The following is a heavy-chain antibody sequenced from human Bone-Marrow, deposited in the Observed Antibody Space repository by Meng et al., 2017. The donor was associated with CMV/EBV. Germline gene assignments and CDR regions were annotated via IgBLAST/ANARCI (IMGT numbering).Heavy chain of an antibody. V-gene: IGHV1-2*02. CDR3: ARTPYYYDSSGYYAFDY. CDR2: INPNSGGT. Sequence: ASVKVSCKASGYTFTGYYMHWVRQAPGQGLEWMGWINPNSGGTNYAQKFQGRVTMTRDTSISTAYMELSSLRSEDTAVYYCARTPYYYDSSGYYAFDYWGQGTLVTVPS. J-gene: IGHJ4*02. CDR1: GYTFTGYY. D-gene: IGHD3-22*01.